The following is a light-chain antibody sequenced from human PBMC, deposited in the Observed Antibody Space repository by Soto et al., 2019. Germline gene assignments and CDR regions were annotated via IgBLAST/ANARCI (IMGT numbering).Light chain of an antibody. CDR2: WAS. Sequence: DIVMTQSPDSLAVSLGERANINCKSSQSVLYSSNNKNYLAWYQQKPGQPPKLLIYWASTRESGVPDRFSGSGSGTDFTLTISSLKAEDVAVYYCQQYYSAPVTFGQGTKLEIK. V-gene: IGKV4-1*01. CDR1: QSVLYSSNNKNY. CDR3: QQYYSAPVT. J-gene: IGKJ2*01.